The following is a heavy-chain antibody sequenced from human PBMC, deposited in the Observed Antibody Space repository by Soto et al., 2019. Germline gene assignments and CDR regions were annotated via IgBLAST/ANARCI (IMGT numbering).Heavy chain of an antibody. CDR1: AFTFSSYA. D-gene: IGHD2-15*01. V-gene: IGHV3-23*01. CDR3: AKQQGVTCYSGIDY. J-gene: IGHJ4*02. Sequence: HPGGSLRLSCAASAFTFSSYAMSWVRQAPEKGLEWVSAISGSGGTTYYADSVKGRFTISRDNSKNTLYLQMNSLRAEDTAVYYCAKQQGVTCYSGIDYWGQGTLVTVSS. CDR2: ISGSGGTT.